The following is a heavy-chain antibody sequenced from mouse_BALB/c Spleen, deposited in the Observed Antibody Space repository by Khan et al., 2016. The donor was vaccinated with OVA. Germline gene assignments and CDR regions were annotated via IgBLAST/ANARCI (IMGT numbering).Heavy chain of an antibody. J-gene: IGHJ3*01. V-gene: IGHV1-26*01. D-gene: IGHD2-14*01. CDR2: INTNTDNT. CDR3: AREYDFIAY. CDR1: GYSFTTYY. Sequence: EVELVESGPDLVKTGASVKISCKASGYSFTTYYMNWVKLSHGKSLEWIGRINTNTDNTNYNQKFKGQVILTVDTSTSTVYMELRSLTSEDSAVYFCAREYDFIAYWGQGTLVTVSA.